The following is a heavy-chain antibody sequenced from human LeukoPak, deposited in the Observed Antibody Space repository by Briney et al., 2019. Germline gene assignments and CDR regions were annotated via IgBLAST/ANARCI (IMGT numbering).Heavy chain of an antibody. Sequence: PGGSLRLSCAASGFTFSSYGMHWVRQAPGKGXEWVAVISYDGSNKYYADSVKGRFTISRDNSKNTLYLQMNSLRAEDTAVYYCAKDLANYDFWSGYSNDWGQGTLVTVSS. V-gene: IGHV3-30*18. CDR1: GFTFSSYG. CDR3: AKDLANYDFWSGYSND. J-gene: IGHJ4*02. CDR2: ISYDGSNK. D-gene: IGHD3-3*01.